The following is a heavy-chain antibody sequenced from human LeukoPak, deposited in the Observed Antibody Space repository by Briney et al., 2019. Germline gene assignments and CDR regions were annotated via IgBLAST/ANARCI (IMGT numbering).Heavy chain of an antibody. CDR3: ARDLPSTKEMASIYFDY. CDR2: IYSGGST. J-gene: IGHJ4*02. CDR1: GFTVSSNY. D-gene: IGHD5-24*01. V-gene: IGHV3-66*02. Sequence: GGSLRLSCAASGFTVSSNYMSWVRQAPGKGLEWVSVIYSGGSTYYADSVKGRFTISRDNSKNTLYLQMNSLRAEDTAVYYCARDLPSTKEMASIYFDYSGQGTLVTVSS.